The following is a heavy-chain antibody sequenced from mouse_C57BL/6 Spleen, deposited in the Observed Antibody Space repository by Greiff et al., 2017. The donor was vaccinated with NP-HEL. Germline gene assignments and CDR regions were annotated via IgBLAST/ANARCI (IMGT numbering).Heavy chain of an antibody. CDR2: IDPETGGT. CDR1: GYTFTDYE. J-gene: IGHJ1*03. Sequence: VQLQQSGAELVRPGASVTLSCKASGYTFTDYEMHWVKQTPVHGLEWIGAIDPETGGTAYNQKFKGKAILTADKSSSTAYMELRSLTSEDSAVYYCTIGTTVVAHWYFDVGGTGTTVTVSS. D-gene: IGHD1-1*01. CDR3: TIGTTVVAHWYFDV. V-gene: IGHV1-15*01.